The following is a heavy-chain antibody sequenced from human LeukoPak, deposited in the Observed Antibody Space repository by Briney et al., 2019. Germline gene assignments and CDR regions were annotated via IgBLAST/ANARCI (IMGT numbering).Heavy chain of an antibody. CDR2: ISAYNGNT. CDR3: ARGIPPGDAFDI. Sequence: ASVKVSCKASGYTFTSYGISWVRQAPGQGLEWMGWISAYNGNTDYAQKLQGRVTMTTDASTSTAYMELRSLRSDDTAVYYCARGIPPGDAFDIWGQGTMVTVSS. CDR1: GYTFTSYG. J-gene: IGHJ3*02. D-gene: IGHD2-2*02. V-gene: IGHV1-18*01.